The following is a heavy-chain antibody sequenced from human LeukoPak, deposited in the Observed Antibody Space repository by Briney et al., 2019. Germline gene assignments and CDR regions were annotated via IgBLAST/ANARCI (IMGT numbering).Heavy chain of an antibody. CDR2: IYTSGST. CDR1: GGSISSGSYY. V-gene: IGHV4-61*02. Sequence: PSQTLSLTCTVSGGSISSGSYYWSWIRQPAGKGLEWIGRIYTSGSTNYNPSLKSRVTISVDTSKNQFSLKLSSVTAADTAVYYCARDRTLFEAVVGAENWFDPWGQGTLVTVSS. J-gene: IGHJ5*02. D-gene: IGHD1-26*01. CDR3: ARDRTLFEAVVGAENWFDP.